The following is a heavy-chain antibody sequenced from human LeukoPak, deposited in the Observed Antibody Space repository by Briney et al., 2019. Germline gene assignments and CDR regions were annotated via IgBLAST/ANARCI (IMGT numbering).Heavy chain of an antibody. Sequence: GGSLRLSCAASGFTFSDYYMSWIRQAPGKGLEWVSYISSSGSTIYYADSVKGRFTISRDNAKNSLYLQMTSLRAEDTAVYYCARDREDSVFDYWGQGTLVTVSS. CDR1: GFTFSDYY. J-gene: IGHJ4*02. V-gene: IGHV3-11*01. D-gene: IGHD1-26*01. CDR2: ISSSGSTI. CDR3: ARDREDSVFDY.